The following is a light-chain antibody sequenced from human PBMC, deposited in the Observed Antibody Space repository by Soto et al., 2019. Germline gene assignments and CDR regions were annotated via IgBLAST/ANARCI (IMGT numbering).Light chain of an antibody. V-gene: IGKV4-1*01. Sequence: VRAHSQDFLAGSLGENGTVSFKSMQSVFYSSNNKNYSAWYQQKPGQPPKLLIYWASTRESGVPDRFTGSGARTDFTLTISSLQAEDVAVYYCQQYYGSPRAFGGGTKVDIK. CDR1: QSVFYSSNNKNY. CDR3: QQYYGSPRA. CDR2: WAS. J-gene: IGKJ4*01.